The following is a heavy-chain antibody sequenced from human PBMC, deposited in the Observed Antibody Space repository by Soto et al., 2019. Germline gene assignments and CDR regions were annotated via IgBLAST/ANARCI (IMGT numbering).Heavy chain of an antibody. CDR1: GYSFTSYW. J-gene: IGHJ6*02. CDR3: AKQLVVVAASHYYYYGMDV. D-gene: IGHD2-15*01. V-gene: IGHV5-10-1*01. CDR2: IDPSDSYT. Sequence: GESLKISCKGSGYSFTSYWISWVRQMPGKGLEWMGRIDPSDSYTNYSPSFRGHVTISADKSISTAYLQWSSLKASDTAMYYCAKQLVVVAASHYYYYGMDVWGQGTTVTVS.